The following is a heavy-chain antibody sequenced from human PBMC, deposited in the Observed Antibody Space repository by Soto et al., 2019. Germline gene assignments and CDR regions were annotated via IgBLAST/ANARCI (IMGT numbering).Heavy chain of an antibody. D-gene: IGHD1-26*01. CDR1: GGSISSSSYY. J-gene: IGHJ4*02. CDR2: IYYSGST. Sequence: SETLSLTCTVSGGSISSSSYYWGWIRQPPGKGLEWIGSIYYSGSTYYNPSLKSRVTISVDTSKNQFSLKLSSVTAADTAVYYCARLPWGSYSITFDYWGQGTLVTAPQ. V-gene: IGHV4-39*01. CDR3: ARLPWGSYSITFDY.